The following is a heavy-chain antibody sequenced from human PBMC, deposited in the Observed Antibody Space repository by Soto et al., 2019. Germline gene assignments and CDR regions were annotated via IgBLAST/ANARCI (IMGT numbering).Heavy chain of an antibody. J-gene: IGHJ3*02. CDR2: ISSSSSYI. Sequence: GGSLRLSCAASGFTFSSYSMNWVRQAPGKGLEWVSSISSSSSYIYYADSVKGRFTISRDNAKNSLYLQMNSLRAEDTAVYYCARDSGYSSSWPLDDAFDIWGQGTMVTVSS. D-gene: IGHD6-13*01. CDR1: GFTFSSYS. CDR3: ARDSGYSSSWPLDDAFDI. V-gene: IGHV3-21*01.